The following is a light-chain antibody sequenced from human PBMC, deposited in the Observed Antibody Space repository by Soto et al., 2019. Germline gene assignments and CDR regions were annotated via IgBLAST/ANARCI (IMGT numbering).Light chain of an antibody. CDR1: SSDVGGYNF. J-gene: IGLJ2*01. CDR2: EVI. CDR3: SSYTSTTTVV. Sequence: QSVLTQPASVSGSPGQSITISCTGTSSDVGGYNFVSWYQQHPGKAPKLMIYEVINRPSGISDRFSGSKSGNTASLTISGLQAEDEADYYCSSYTSTTTVVFGGGTKVTVL. V-gene: IGLV2-14*01.